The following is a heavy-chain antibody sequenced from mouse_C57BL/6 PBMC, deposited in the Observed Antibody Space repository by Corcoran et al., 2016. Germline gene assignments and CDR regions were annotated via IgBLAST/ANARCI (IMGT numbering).Heavy chain of an antibody. CDR1: GYTFTDYY. Sequence: QIQLQQSGPELVKPGASVKISCKASGYTFTDYYINWVKQRPGQGLEWIGWIYPGSGNAKYNEKFKGKATLTVDTSSSTAYMQLSSLTSEDSAVYFCARQQIYYGNPYAMDYWGQGTSVTVSS. V-gene: IGHV1-84*01. CDR2: IYPGSGNA. D-gene: IGHD2-1*01. CDR3: ARQQIYYGNPYAMDY. J-gene: IGHJ4*01.